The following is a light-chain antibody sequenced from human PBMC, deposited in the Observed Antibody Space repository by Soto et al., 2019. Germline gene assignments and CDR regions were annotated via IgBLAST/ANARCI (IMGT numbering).Light chain of an antibody. Sequence: DIQMTQSPSTLSASVGDRVTITCRASQSISRRLAWYQQKPGKAPKVLIYDASSMESGVPSRFSGSGSGTEFTLTISSLQPDDFATYYCQQSYNIPRATFGQGTKVDIK. V-gene: IGKV1-5*01. J-gene: IGKJ1*01. CDR3: QQSYNIPRAT. CDR2: DAS. CDR1: QSISRR.